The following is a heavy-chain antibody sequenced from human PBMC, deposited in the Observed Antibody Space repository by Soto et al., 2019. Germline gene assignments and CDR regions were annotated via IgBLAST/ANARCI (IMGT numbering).Heavy chain of an antibody. V-gene: IGHV4-59*01. CDR1: GGSISSYY. Sequence: SETLSLTCTVSGGSISSYYWSWIRQPPGKGLEWIGYIYYSGSTNYNPSLKSRVTISVDTSKNQFSLKLSSVTAADTAVYYCAREGKGDFWSGSIGYYYYGMDVWGQGTTVTVS. J-gene: IGHJ6*02. CDR3: AREGKGDFWSGSIGYYYYGMDV. D-gene: IGHD3-3*01. CDR2: IYYSGST.